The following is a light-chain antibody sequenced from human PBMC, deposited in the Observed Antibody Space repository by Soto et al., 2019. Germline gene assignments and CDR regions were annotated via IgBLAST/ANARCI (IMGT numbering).Light chain of an antibody. CDR2: AAF. CDR3: QQSYTAPPVT. CDR1: QRISNS. J-gene: IGKJ4*01. Sequence: DIQMTQSPSSLSASVGDRVTITCRASQRISNSLHWYQHKPGKAPKLLIYAAFTLQSGVPSRFSGSGSGADFTLTISSLQPEDFATYYCQQSYTAPPVTFGGGTKEEI. V-gene: IGKV1-39*01.